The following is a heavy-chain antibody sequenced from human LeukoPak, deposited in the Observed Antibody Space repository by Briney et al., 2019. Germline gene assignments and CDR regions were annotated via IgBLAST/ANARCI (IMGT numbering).Heavy chain of an antibody. Sequence: SETLSLTCTVSGGSISSSSYYWGWIRQPPGKGLEWIGSIYYSGSTSYNPSLKSRVTISVDTSKNQFSLKLSSVTAADTAVYYCAIGGVVDTAGFDYWGQGTLVSVSA. D-gene: IGHD5-18*01. V-gene: IGHV4-39*07. CDR1: GGSISSSSYY. CDR2: IYYSGST. J-gene: IGHJ4*02. CDR3: AIGGVVDTAGFDY.